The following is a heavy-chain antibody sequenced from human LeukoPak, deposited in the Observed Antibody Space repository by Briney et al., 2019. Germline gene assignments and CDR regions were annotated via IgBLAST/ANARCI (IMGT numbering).Heavy chain of an antibody. J-gene: IGHJ5*02. D-gene: IGHD2-15*01. Sequence: GGSLRLSCAASGFTISSYEMNWVRQAPGKGLEWVSYISGGDTTIYYADSVRGRFTISRDNAKNSLYLQMNSLRAEDTALYSCTRGTGGSAWGQGTLVTVSS. CDR2: ISGGDTTI. CDR1: GFTISSYE. V-gene: IGHV3-48*03. CDR3: TRGTGGSA.